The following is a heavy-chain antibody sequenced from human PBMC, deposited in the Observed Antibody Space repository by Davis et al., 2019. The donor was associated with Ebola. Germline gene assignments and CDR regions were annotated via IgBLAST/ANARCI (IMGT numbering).Heavy chain of an antibody. Sequence: ASVKVSCKASGYTFTSYGISWVRQAPGQGLEWMGWINPYNGHTNYGQKFQGRVTMTTETSISTAYMDLSRLRSEDTAVYFCAKTEKPMDQYFEYWGQGALVTVSS. CDR1: GYTFTSYG. J-gene: IGHJ4*02. V-gene: IGHV1-18*01. D-gene: IGHD3-10*01. CDR3: AKTEKPMDQYFEY. CDR2: INPYNGHT.